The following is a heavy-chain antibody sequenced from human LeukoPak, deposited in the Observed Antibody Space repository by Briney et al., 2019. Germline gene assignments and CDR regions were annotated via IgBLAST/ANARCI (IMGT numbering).Heavy chain of an antibody. V-gene: IGHV3-15*01. CDR1: GFTFSNAW. J-gene: IGHJ4*02. CDR2: IKSKTDGGTT. Sequence: PGGSLRLSCAASGFTFSNAWMSWVRQAPGKGLEWVGRIKSKTDGGTTDCAAPVKGRFTISRDDSKNTLYLQMDSLKTEDTAVYYCTTGIAAAGPRRRYFDCWGQGTLVTVSS. CDR3: TTGIAAAGPRRRYFDC. D-gene: IGHD6-13*01.